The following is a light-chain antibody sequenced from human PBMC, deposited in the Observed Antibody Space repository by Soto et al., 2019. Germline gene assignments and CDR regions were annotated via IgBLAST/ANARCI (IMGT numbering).Light chain of an antibody. CDR3: SSYTSSITLYV. CDR1: SRDVGGYNY. Sequence: QSALTQPASVSGSPGQSITISCTGTSRDVGGYNYVSWYQQHPGKAPKLMIYDVSNRPSGVSNRFSGSKSGNTASLTISGLQAEDEADYYCSSYTSSITLYVFGTGTQLTVL. J-gene: IGLJ1*01. CDR2: DVS. V-gene: IGLV2-14*01.